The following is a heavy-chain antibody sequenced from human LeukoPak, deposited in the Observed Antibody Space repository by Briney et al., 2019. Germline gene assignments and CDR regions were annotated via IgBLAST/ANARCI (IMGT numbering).Heavy chain of an antibody. Sequence: GGSLRLSCATSGLTFSSYALTWVRQAPGKGLQWVSSITGSGGNTYYAASVKGRFTMSRDNSKNTLYLQMNSLRAEDTAVYYCTKDPNGDYVGAFDFWGQGTMVTVSS. CDR3: TKDPNGDYVGAFDF. J-gene: IGHJ3*01. CDR1: GLTFSSYA. CDR2: ITGSGGNT. D-gene: IGHD3-16*01. V-gene: IGHV3-23*01.